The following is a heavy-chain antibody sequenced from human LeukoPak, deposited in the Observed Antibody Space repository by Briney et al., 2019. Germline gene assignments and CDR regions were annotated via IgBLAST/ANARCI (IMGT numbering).Heavy chain of an antibody. V-gene: IGHV3-21*01. J-gene: IGHJ4*02. Sequence: GGSLRLSCAASGFTFKSYSMNWVRQAPGKGLEWVSYISTTGSYIYYTDSVKGRFTISRDNAKKSLYLHMNSLRAEDTAVYYCARDPFYPDYWGPGTLVTVSS. CDR1: GFTFKSYS. CDR3: ARDPFYPDY. CDR2: ISTTGSYI.